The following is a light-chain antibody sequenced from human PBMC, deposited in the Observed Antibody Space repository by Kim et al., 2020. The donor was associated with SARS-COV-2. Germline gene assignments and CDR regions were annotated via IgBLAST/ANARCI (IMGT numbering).Light chain of an antibody. CDR1: RGIRND. Sequence: ASVGDRVTITCRASRGIRNDLGWYQQKPGRAPKHLIYSASSLQSGVPTRFSGSGSGTEFTLTISSLQPEDFATYCCLQHNTYPPTFGPGTKVDIK. V-gene: IGKV1-17*01. J-gene: IGKJ3*01. CDR2: SAS. CDR3: LQHNTYPPT.